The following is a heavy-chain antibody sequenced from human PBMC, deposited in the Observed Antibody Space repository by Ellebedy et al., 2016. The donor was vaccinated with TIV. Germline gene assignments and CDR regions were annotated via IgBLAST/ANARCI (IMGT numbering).Heavy chain of an antibody. J-gene: IGHJ4*02. Sequence: GESLKISCAACGLTFSSYWMHWVRQAPGKGLVWVSRVNSDGSSTTYADSVKGRFTISRDNAKHTLYLQMNSLRGEDTAVYYCVSSSPVIDYWGQGTLVTVSS. V-gene: IGHV3-74*01. CDR1: GLTFSSYW. CDR2: VNSDGSST. D-gene: IGHD6-13*01. CDR3: VSSSPVIDY.